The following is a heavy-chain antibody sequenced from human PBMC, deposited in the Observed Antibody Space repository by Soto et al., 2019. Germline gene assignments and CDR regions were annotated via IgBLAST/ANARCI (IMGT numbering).Heavy chain of an antibody. CDR2: INHGGST. Sequence: WETLSLTCAVYGGSFSGYYWSWIRQPPGKGLEWIGEINHGGSTNYNPSLKSRVTISVDTSNNQFSMKLSSVTAADTAVYYCARGRTAYAANYYDSPGYYRYCGQGTPATVSS. J-gene: IGHJ4*02. CDR1: GGSFSGYY. CDR3: ARGRTAYAANYYDSPGYYRY. D-gene: IGHD3-22*01. V-gene: IGHV4-34*01.